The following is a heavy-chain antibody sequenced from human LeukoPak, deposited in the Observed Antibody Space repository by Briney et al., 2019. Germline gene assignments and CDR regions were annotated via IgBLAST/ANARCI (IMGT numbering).Heavy chain of an antibody. V-gene: IGHV1-18*01. J-gene: IGHJ5*02. CDR3: ARDPYDLWSGYSVESPNWFDP. Sequence: ASVKVSCKASGYTFTSYGISWVRQAPGQGLEWMGWISAYNGNTNYAQKLQGRVTMTTDTSTSTAYMELRSLRSDDTAVYYCARDPYDLWSGYSVESPNWFDPWGQGTLVTVSS. D-gene: IGHD3-3*01. CDR2: ISAYNGNT. CDR1: GYTFTSYG.